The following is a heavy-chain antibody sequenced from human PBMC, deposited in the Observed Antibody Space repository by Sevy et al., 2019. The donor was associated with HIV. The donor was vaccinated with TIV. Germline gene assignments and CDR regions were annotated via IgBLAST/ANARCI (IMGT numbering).Heavy chain of an antibody. V-gene: IGHV4-34*01. CDR3: ARGRSPKRLPLLYSGYDHMTAHFFDY. CDR2: VDHSGGT. CDR1: GESVSSSY. D-gene: IGHD5-12*01. Sequence: SETLSLTCAVYGESVSSSYWTWIRQPPGGGLDWVGEVDHSGGTSYNPSLKSRATVSLDTPKRRFSLKLNSVTAADTAVYFCARGRSPKRLPLLYSGYDHMTAHFFDYWGQGALVTVSS. J-gene: IGHJ4*02.